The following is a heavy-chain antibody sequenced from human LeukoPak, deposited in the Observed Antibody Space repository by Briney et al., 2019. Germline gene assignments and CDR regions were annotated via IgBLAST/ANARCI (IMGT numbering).Heavy chain of an antibody. Sequence: PGGSLRLSCAASGFTFSSYEMNWVRRAPGKGLEWVANIKQDGSEKYYVDSVKGRFTISRDNAKNSLYLQMNSLRAEDTAVYYCARDTTVVTRTHYYMDVWGKGTTVTVSS. CDR3: ARDTTVVTRTHYYMDV. D-gene: IGHD4-23*01. V-gene: IGHV3-7*01. J-gene: IGHJ6*03. CDR2: IKQDGSEK. CDR1: GFTFSSYE.